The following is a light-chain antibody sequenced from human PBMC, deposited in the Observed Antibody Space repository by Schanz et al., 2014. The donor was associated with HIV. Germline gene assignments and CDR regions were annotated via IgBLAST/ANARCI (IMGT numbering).Light chain of an antibody. Sequence: DIQLPQSPALLSASVGDRVTITCRASQTISNSLAWYQQRPGKAPKVLIYAASSLQRGAPSRFSGSGSGTEFTLTISSLQPEDFATYYCQQLNSYLYTFGQGTKLEIK. CDR1: QTISNS. CDR2: AAS. J-gene: IGKJ2*01. CDR3: QQLNSYLYT. V-gene: IGKV1-9*01.